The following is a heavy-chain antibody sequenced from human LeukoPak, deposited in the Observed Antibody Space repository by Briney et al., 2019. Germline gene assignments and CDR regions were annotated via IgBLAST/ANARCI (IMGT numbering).Heavy chain of an antibody. D-gene: IGHD2-2*01. Sequence: SEILSLTCAVYGGSFSGYYWSWIRQPPGKGLEWIGEINHSGSTNYNPSLKSRVTISVDTSKNQFSLKLSSVTAADTAVYYCAGGGAGYCSSTSCYWFDPWGQGTLVTVSS. J-gene: IGHJ5*02. CDR1: GGSFSGYY. V-gene: IGHV4-34*01. CDR3: AGGGAGYCSSTSCYWFDP. CDR2: INHSGST.